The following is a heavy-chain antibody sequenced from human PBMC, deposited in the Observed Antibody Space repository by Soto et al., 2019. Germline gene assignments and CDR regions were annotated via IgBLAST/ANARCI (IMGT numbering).Heavy chain of an antibody. CDR3: ARHSMFTGDFDYYYVMAF. CDR2: IYYSGST. J-gene: IGHJ6*02. D-gene: IGHD7-27*01. CDR1: GGSISSYY. V-gene: IGHV4-59*08. Sequence: PSETLSLTCTVSGGSISSYYWSWIRQSPGKGLEWIGNIYYSGSTNNNPSLKSRVAISVDTSKNQFSLRLSSVTAADTAVYYCARHSMFTGDFDYYYVMAFLAQGTTVPVS.